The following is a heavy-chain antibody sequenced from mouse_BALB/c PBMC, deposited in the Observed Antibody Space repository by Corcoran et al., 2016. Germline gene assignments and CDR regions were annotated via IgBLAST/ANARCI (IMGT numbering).Heavy chain of an antibody. D-gene: IGHD1-1*01. J-gene: IGHJ2*01. CDR1: GYTFTDYS. V-gene: IGHV1-18*01. CDR3: ARKYYGYFDY. Sequence: EVKLQQFGAELVKPGASVKISCKASGYTFTDYSMDGVKQSHGKSLEWIGDINPNYDSTSYNQQFKGKATLTVDKSYSTAYMELRSLTSEDTAVYYCARKYYGYFDYWGQGTTLTVSS. CDR2: INPNYDST.